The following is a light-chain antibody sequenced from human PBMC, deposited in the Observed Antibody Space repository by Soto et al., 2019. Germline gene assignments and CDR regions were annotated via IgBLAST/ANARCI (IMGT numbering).Light chain of an antibody. CDR3: LQDHNYPYS. J-gene: IGKJ2*03. CDR2: SVS. CDR1: QDIRDE. V-gene: IGKV1-6*01. Sequence: AIQMTQSPSSLSASVGDRVTVICRASQDIRDELAWYQQKPGKAPRFLIYSVSNLQSGVPSRFSGSGFGTDFTLTISNLQPEDFATYYCLQDHNYPYSFGQGTKLEIK.